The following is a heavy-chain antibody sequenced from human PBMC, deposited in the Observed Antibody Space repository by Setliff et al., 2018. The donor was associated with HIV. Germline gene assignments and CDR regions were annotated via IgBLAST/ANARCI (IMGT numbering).Heavy chain of an antibody. Sequence: ASVKVSCKASGGTFNSYAISWVRQAPGQGLEWMGGINPHSGNTDFAQRFQGRITMTRDTSINTVYMDLSRLTSDDTGIYYCARGGALSGFFFPNWLDPWGQGTLVTVSS. D-gene: IGHD6-19*01. CDR3: ARGGALSGFFFPNWLDP. CDR1: GGTFNSYA. CDR2: INPHSGNT. J-gene: IGHJ5*02. V-gene: IGHV1-2*02.